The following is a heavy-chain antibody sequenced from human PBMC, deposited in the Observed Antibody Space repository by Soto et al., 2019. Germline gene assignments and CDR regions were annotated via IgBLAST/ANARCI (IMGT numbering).Heavy chain of an antibody. V-gene: IGHV3-21*01. D-gene: IGHD3-22*01. CDR3: GSLIKTYYDDCSGYSQDY. CDR1: RFTFSDYS. Sequence: GGSLRLSCAASRFTFSDYSLNWVRQAPGTGLEWVSSISPRSSYIHYADSVKGRFIISRDDAENALYLQMNSLRAEDTAVYYCGSLIKTYYDDCSGYSQDYWGQVTLVTVSS. CDR2: ISPRSSYI. J-gene: IGHJ4*02.